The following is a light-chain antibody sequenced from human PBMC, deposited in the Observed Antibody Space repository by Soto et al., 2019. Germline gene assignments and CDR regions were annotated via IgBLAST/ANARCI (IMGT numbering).Light chain of an antibody. J-gene: IGKJ1*01. CDR2: RAS. V-gene: IGKV3-15*01. CDR3: QQSRT. Sequence: LMTQSLATLSVSPGERATLSCRASQNVGGSVAWYQQKPGEAPRLLIYRASTRATGIPARFSGSGSGTEFTITISRLQYEDFAVYYCQQSRTFAQGTKVDIK. CDR1: QNVGGS.